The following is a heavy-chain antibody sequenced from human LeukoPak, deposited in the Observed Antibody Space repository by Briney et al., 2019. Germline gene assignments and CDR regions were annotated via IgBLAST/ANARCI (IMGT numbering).Heavy chain of an antibody. CDR3: ARVGGHCTSTSCPPPDY. CDR1: GFTFTNYG. Sequence: GGSLRLSCAASGFTFTNYGMHWVRQAPGKGLEWVAVIWYDGSYQYYADSVKGRFTISRDNSKNTQYLQMNSLRAEDTAVYYCARVGGHCTSTSCPPPDYWGQGTLVTVSS. CDR2: IWYDGSYQ. V-gene: IGHV3-33*01. D-gene: IGHD2-2*01. J-gene: IGHJ4*02.